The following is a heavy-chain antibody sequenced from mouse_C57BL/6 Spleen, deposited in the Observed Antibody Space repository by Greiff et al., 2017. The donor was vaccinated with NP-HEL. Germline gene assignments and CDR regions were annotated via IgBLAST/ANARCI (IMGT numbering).Heavy chain of an antibody. V-gene: IGHV1-80*01. CDR2: IYPGDGDT. D-gene: IGHD4-1*01. CDR3: AREGGTGTFDY. CDR1: GYAFSSYW. Sequence: QVHVKQSGAELVKPGASVKISCKASGYAFSSYWMNWVKQRPGKGLEWIGQIYPGDGDTNYNGKFKGKATLTADKSSSTAYMQLSSLTSEDSAVYFCAREGGTGTFDYWGQGTTLTVSS. J-gene: IGHJ2*01.